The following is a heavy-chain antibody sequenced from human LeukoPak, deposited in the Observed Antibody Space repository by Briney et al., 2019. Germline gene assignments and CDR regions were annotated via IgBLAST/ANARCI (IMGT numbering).Heavy chain of an antibody. V-gene: IGHV3-23*01. J-gene: IGHJ4*02. CDR1: GFTFSSYA. CDR3: ATDSSGYYAPHVSAYFDY. D-gene: IGHD3-22*01. Sequence: AGGSLRLSCAASGFTFSSYAMSWVRQAPGKGLEWVSAISGSGGSTYYADSVKGRFTISRDNSKNTLYLQMNSLRAEDTAVYYCATDSSGYYAPHVSAYFDYWGQGTLVTVSS. CDR2: ISGSGGST.